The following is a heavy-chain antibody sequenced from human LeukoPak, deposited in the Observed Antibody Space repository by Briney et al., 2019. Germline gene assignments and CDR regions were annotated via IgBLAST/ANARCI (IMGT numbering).Heavy chain of an antibody. CDR3: AKAPVTTCSGAYCYPFDY. CDR1: GFTLSSYA. Sequence: PGGSLRLSCAASGFTLSSYAMSWVRQGPGKGLEWVSAISVSGNTYHADSAKGRFTISRDSSKNTLYLQMNSLRAGDAAVYYCAKAPVTTCSGAYCYPFDYWSQGTLVTVSS. D-gene: IGHD2-15*01. V-gene: IGHV3-23*01. CDR2: ISVSGNT. J-gene: IGHJ4*02.